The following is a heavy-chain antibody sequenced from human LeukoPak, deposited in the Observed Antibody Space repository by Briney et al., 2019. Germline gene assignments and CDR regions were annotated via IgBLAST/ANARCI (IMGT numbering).Heavy chain of an antibody. CDR3: ASDSSGYYGGYYYGMDV. CDR1: GYSFTSYW. V-gene: IGHV5-51*01. CDR2: IYPGDSDT. D-gene: IGHD3-22*01. J-gene: IGHJ6*02. Sequence: GESLQISCNGSGYSFTSYWIGWGRQMPGKGLVWMGIIYPGDSDTRYSPSFQGQVTISADKSISTAYLQWSSLRASDTAMYYCASDSSGYYGGYYYGMDVWGQGTTVTVFS.